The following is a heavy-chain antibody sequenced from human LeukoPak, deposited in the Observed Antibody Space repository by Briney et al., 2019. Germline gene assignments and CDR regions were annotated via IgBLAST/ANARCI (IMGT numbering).Heavy chain of an antibody. V-gene: IGHV3-53*01. CDR2: VSTNGDVT. D-gene: IGHD3-16*01. Sequence: GGSLRLSCAASGFTVSSNYMSWVRQAPGMGLEWVSVVSTNGDVTFYADSVKGRFTISRDNSKNTLFLQMNSLRAEDTAVYYCARITGNLDYWGQGTLVTVSS. J-gene: IGHJ4*02. CDR3: ARITGNLDY. CDR1: GFTVSSNY.